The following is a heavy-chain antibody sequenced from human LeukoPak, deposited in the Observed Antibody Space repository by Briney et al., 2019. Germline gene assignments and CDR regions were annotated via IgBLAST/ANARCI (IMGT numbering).Heavy chain of an antibody. Sequence: SETLSLTCAVYGGSFSGYYWSWIRQPPGKGLEWIGEINHSGSTNYNPSLKSRVTISVDTSKNQFSLKLSSVTAADTAVYYCAKDSSHYYDSSGHAFDIWGQGTMVTVSP. D-gene: IGHD3-22*01. CDR1: GGSFSGYY. J-gene: IGHJ3*02. CDR2: INHSGST. CDR3: AKDSSHYYDSSGHAFDI. V-gene: IGHV4-34*01.